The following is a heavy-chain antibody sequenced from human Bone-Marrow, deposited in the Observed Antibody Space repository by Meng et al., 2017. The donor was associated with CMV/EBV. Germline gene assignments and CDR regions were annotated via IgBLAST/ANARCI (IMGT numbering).Heavy chain of an antibody. Sequence: YAITWVRQAPGQGLEWMGGIIPVFASATYARKFRGRVTITADESTSTAYMELSSLRSEDTAMYYCATTYYYDISDYNSLWRFAFDYWGQGTLVTVSS. J-gene: IGHJ4*02. D-gene: IGHD3-22*01. V-gene: IGHV1-69*01. CDR3: ATTYYYDISDYNSLWRFAFDY. CDR1: YA. CDR2: IIPVFASA.